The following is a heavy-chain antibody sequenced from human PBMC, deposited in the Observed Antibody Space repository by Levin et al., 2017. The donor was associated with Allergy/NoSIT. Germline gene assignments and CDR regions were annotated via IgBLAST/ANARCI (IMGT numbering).Heavy chain of an antibody. V-gene: IGHV1-2*06. CDR2: INPNSGGT. D-gene: IGHD3-3*01. CDR3: ARGHVLRFLEWLLLDAFDI. J-gene: IGHJ3*02. CDR1: GYTFTGYY. Sequence: PEASVKVSCKASGYTFTGYYMHWVRQAPGQGLDWMGRINPNSGGTNYAQKFQGRVTMTRDTSISTAYMELSRLRSDDTAVYYCARGHVLRFLEWLLLDAFDIWGQGTMVTVSS.